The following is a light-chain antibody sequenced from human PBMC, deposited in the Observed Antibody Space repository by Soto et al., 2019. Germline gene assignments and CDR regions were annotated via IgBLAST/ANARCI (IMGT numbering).Light chain of an antibody. J-gene: IGLJ2*01. Sequence: QPVLTQPPSVSGAPGQRVTISCTGSNSNIGASYEVHWYQQLPGAVPKLLIYGNNNRPSGVPDRFSVSKSGTSASLAITGLQAEDEAHYYCQSYDSSLRGYVVFGGGTKVTVL. V-gene: IGLV1-40*01. CDR1: NSNIGASYE. CDR3: QSYDSSLRGYVV. CDR2: GNN.